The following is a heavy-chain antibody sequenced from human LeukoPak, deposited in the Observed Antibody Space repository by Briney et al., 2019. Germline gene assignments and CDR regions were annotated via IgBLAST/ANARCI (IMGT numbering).Heavy chain of an antibody. CDR1: GFTFSSYS. CDR2: ISSSSSTI. V-gene: IGHV3-48*04. CDR3: ARDQGFSYYFYYMDV. J-gene: IGHJ6*03. Sequence: GGSLRLSCAASGFTFSSYSMNWVRQAPGKGLEWVSYISSSSSTIYYADSVKGRFTISRDNAKNSLYLQMNSLRAEDTAVYYCARDQGFSYYFYYMDVWGKGTTVTVPS. D-gene: IGHD3-3*01.